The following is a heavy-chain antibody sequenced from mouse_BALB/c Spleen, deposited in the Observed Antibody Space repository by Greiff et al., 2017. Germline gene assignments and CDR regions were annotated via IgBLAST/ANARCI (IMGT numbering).Heavy chain of an antibody. CDR2: ILPGSGST. CDR1: GYTFSSYW. V-gene: IGHV1-9*01. J-gene: IGHJ4*01. Sequence: QVQLQQSGAELMKPGASVKISCKATGYTFSSYWIEWVKQRPGHGLEWIGEILPGSGSTNYNEKFKGKATFTADTSSNTAYMQLSSLTSEDSAVYYCARTGAYYRYPYAMDYWGQGTSVTVSS. CDR3: ARTGAYYRYPYAMDY. D-gene: IGHD2-14*01.